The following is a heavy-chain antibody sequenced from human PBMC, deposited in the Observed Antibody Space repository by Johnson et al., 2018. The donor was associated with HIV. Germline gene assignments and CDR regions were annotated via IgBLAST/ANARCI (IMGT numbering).Heavy chain of an antibody. Sequence: VQLVESGGGLVQPGGSLRLSCAASGFAVSSNYMSWVRQAPGKGLEWVSVIYSGGTTYNADSVKGRFTISRDNSKNTLYLQMNSLRADDTAVYYCARGSGGSVGAQDIWGQGTMVTVSS. V-gene: IGHV3-66*02. J-gene: IGHJ3*02. CDR3: ARGSGGSVGAQDI. CDR1: GFAVSSNY. CDR2: IYSGGTT. D-gene: IGHD1-26*01.